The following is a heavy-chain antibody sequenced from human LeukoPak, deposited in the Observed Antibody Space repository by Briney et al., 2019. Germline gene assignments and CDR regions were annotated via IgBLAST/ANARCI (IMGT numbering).Heavy chain of an antibody. J-gene: IGHJ4*02. CDR3: ASAEGGGTYFDY. D-gene: IGHD3-16*01. Sequence: GGSLRLSCAASEFTFSTYGMNWVRQAPGKGLEWVSSISSSSMYIYYADSVKGRFTISRDNAKNSLYLQMNSLRAEDTAVYYCASAEGGGTYFDYWGQGTLVTVSS. V-gene: IGHV3-21*01. CDR2: ISSSSMYI. CDR1: EFTFSTYG.